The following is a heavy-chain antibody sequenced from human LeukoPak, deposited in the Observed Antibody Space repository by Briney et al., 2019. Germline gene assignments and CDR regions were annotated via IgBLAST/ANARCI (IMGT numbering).Heavy chain of an antibody. D-gene: IGHD5-24*01. CDR1: GFMFDDYA. CDR3: AREQFSHTSNYFDN. V-gene: IGHV3-43*02. J-gene: IGHJ4*02. Sequence: GGSLRISCAASGFMFDDYAMHWVRQVPGRGLEWVSLISGDGVSSFYADSVRGRFTISRDNNNNSLSLQMHSLTAEDTAFYYCAREQFSHTSNYFDNWGQGTLVTASS. CDR2: ISGDGVSS.